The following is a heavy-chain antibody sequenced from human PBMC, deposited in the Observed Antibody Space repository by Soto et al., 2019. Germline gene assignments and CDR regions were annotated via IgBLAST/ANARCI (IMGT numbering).Heavy chain of an antibody. CDR2: IYYSGST. J-gene: IGHJ4*02. Sequence: SETLSLTCTVSGGSISSGGYYWSWIRQHPGKGLEWIGYIYYSGSTYYNPSLKSRVTISVDTSKNQFSLKLSSVTAADTAVYYRAREGSTTYYYDSSGYVWGQGTLVTVSS. V-gene: IGHV4-31*03. D-gene: IGHD3-22*01. CDR3: AREGSTTYYYDSSGYV. CDR1: GGSISSGGYY.